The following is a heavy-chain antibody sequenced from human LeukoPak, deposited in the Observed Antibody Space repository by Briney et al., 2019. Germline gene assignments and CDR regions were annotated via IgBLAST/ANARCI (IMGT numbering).Heavy chain of an antibody. CDR2: IWYDGSNK. CDR1: GFTFSSYG. Sequence: PGGSLRLSCAASGFTFSSYGMHWVRQAPGKGLEWVAVIWYDGSNKYYADSVKGRFTISRDNSKNTLYLQMNSLRAEDTAVYYCARSDSSGYYPYYFDYWGQGTLVTVSS. V-gene: IGHV3-33*01. D-gene: IGHD3-22*01. CDR3: ARSDSSGYYPYYFDY. J-gene: IGHJ4*02.